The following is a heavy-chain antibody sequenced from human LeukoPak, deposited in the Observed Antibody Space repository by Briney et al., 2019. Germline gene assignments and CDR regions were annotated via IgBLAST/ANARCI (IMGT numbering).Heavy chain of an antibody. V-gene: IGHV3-48*01. CDR2: ISSSSSTI. J-gene: IGHJ4*02. CDR1: GFTFSSYS. D-gene: IGHD3-9*01. Sequence: GGSLRLSCADSGFTFSSYSMNWVRQAPGKGLEWVSYISSSSSTIYYADSVKGRFTISRDNAKNSLYLQMNSLRAEDTAVYYCARTHTYYDILTGYASIDYWGQGTLVTVSS. CDR3: ARTHTYYDILTGYASIDY.